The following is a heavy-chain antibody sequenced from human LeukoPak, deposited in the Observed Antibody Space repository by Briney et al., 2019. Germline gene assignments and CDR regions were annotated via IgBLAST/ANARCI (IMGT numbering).Heavy chain of an antibody. CDR1: GDSISSSTYY. V-gene: IGHV4-39*07. J-gene: IGHJ4*02. D-gene: IGHD3-9*01. CDR3: ARGGYDILTGRTTIFWSY. CDR2: IYYTGTT. Sequence: PSETLSLTCSVSGDSISSSTYYWGWIRQPPGKGLEWIGSIYYTGTTYYNPSLKSRVTMSVDTSKNQFSLRLSSVTAADTAVYYCARGGYDILTGRTTIFWSYWGQGTLVTVSS.